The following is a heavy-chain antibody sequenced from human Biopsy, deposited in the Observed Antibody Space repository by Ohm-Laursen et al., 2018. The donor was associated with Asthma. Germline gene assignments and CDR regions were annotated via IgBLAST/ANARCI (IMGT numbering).Heavy chain of an antibody. CDR2: INGDGGQK. CDR3: AREGHEYCSSTSCASFDY. CDR1: GFTFGNFW. D-gene: IGHD2-2*01. V-gene: IGHV3-7*01. Sequence: SLRLSCTASGFTFGNFWMSWGRQTPGKGLEWVATINGDGGQKSYVDSVTGRFTISRDNSKNSLHLEMNSLRAEDTAVYFCAREGHEYCSSTSCASFDYWGQGTLVTVSS. J-gene: IGHJ4*02.